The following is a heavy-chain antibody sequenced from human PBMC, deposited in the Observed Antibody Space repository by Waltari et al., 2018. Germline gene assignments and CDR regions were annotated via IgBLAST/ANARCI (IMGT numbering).Heavy chain of an antibody. V-gene: IGHV3-23*04. J-gene: IGHJ6*03. Sequence: QLVESGGALLQPGGSLRLSCAASGFTFSNHAMSWVRQAPGKGLEWVSAISGSGDITYYADSVEGRFTISRDNAKNTLYLQMNSLRAEDTAVYYCAKDRAYYDSSGWAYYYYMDVWGKGTMVTVSS. CDR1: GFTFSNHA. CDR3: AKDRAYYDSSGWAYYYYMDV. D-gene: IGHD3-22*01. CDR2: ISGSGDIT.